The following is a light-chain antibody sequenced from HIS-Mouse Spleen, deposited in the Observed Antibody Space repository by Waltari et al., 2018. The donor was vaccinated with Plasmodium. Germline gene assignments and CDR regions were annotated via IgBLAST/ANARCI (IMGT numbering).Light chain of an antibody. CDR3: YSTDSSGNHRV. CDR2: EDS. J-gene: IGLJ3*02. V-gene: IGLV3-10*01. CDR1: ALPKKY. Sequence: SYELTQPPSVSVSPGQTARITCSGDALPKKYAYWYQQKSGQAPVLVIYEDSKRTAGIPEGCSGSSSGTMATLTIRGAQVEDEADYYCYSTDSSGNHRVFGGGTKLTVL.